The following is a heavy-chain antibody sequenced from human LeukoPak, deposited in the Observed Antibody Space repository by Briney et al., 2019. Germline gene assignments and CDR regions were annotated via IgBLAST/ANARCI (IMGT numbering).Heavy chain of an antibody. CDR3: ARNYPYYYDSSGYRDAFDI. Sequence: GGSLRLSCAASGFTVSSNYMSWVRQAPGKGLVWVSRINSDGSSTSYADSVKGRFTISRDNAENTLYLQMNSLRAEDTAVYYCARNYPYYYDSSGYRDAFDIWGQGTMVTVSS. D-gene: IGHD3-22*01. V-gene: IGHV3-74*01. CDR2: INSDGSST. J-gene: IGHJ3*02. CDR1: GFTVSSNY.